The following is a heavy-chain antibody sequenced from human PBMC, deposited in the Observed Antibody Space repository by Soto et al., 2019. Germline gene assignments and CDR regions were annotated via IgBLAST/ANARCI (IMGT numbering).Heavy chain of an antibody. CDR2: INPSGGST. Sequence: ASVKVSCKASGYTFTSYYMHWVRQAPGQGLEWMGIINPSGGSTSYAQKFQGRVTMTRDTSTSTVYMELSSLRSEDTAVYYCASSVADGNWFDPWGQGTLVTVSS. V-gene: IGHV1-46*01. CDR3: ASSVADGNWFDP. J-gene: IGHJ5*02. D-gene: IGHD2-15*01. CDR1: GYTFTSYY.